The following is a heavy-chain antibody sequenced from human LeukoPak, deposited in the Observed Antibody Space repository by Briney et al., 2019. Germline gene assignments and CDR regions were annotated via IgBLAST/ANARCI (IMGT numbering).Heavy chain of an antibody. J-gene: IGHJ4*02. CDR3: ASSPGGAIANTPRY. CDR2: INHSGST. CDR1: GGSFSGYY. D-gene: IGHD3-16*02. Sequence: MASETLSLTCAVYGGSFSGYYWSWIRQPPGKGLEWIGEINHSGSTNYNPSLKSRVTISVDTSKNQFSLKLSSVTAADTAVYYCASSPGGAIANTPRYWGQGTLVTVSS. V-gene: IGHV4-34*01.